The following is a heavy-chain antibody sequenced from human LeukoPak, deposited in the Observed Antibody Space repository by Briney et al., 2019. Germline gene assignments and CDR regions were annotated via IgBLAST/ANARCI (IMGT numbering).Heavy chain of an antibody. CDR3: ARGGGLDV. Sequence: GGSLRLSCVASGFTFSSYWMNWARQAPGKGREWVALINHNGNVNSNVESPKGRFNIPRDNTKNSLDLQMSNWRSENTALYFCARGGGLDVWGEGATVTVSS. CDR1: GFTFSSYW. J-gene: IGHJ6*04. CDR2: INHNGNVN. V-gene: IGHV3-7*03. D-gene: IGHD3-16*01.